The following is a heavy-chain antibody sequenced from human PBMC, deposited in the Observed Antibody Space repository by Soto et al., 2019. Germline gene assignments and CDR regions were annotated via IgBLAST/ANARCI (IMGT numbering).Heavy chain of an antibody. Sequence: PGESLKISCMRSGYKVSTWHNFTSYWIARVRQMPGEGLEWMGIIYLGDSDTRYSPSFQGQVTISADKSINTVYLQWSSLKASDTATYYCARLGFDYDFLSGYYNVHHYYGIDVWGQGTTVTVSS. CDR3: ARLGFDYDFLSGYYNVHHYYGIDV. V-gene: IGHV5-51*01. D-gene: IGHD3-3*01. J-gene: IGHJ6*02. CDR2: IYLGDSDT. CDR1: GYKVSTWHNFTSYW.